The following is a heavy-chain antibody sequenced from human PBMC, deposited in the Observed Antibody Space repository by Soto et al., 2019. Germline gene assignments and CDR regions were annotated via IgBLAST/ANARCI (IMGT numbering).Heavy chain of an antibody. CDR3: ARDPRIASAGNYYCDRLDV. CDR1: GYSISRGNY. J-gene: IGHJ6*02. Sequence: PQPLSLSCAVSGYSISRGNYWGWIRQPPGKGLEWIGSIYHSGSTYYNPSLKSRVTISVDTSKNQFSLKLSSVTAADTAVYYGARDPRIASAGNYYCDRLDVRSQGTTDSVSS. V-gene: IGHV4-38-2*02. D-gene: IGHD6-13*01. CDR2: IYHSGST.